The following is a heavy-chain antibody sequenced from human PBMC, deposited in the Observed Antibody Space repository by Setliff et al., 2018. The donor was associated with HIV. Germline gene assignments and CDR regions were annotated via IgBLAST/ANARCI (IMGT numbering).Heavy chain of an antibody. CDR3: ATGWKYIYDS. J-gene: IGHJ4*02. CDR2: INHSGST. CDR1: GGSFSGFY. Sequence: SETLSLTCAVYGGSFSGFYWNWIRQPPGKGLEWIGEINHSGSTNYNPSLKSRVTISVDTSKNQFSLKLNSVTAADTAVYYCATGWKYIYDSWGQGTLVTVSS. V-gene: IGHV4-34*01. D-gene: IGHD1-7*01.